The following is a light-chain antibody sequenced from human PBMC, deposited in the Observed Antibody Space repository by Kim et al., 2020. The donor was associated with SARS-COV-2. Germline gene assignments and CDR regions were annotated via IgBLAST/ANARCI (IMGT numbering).Light chain of an antibody. CDR2: ANADGSH. Sequence: ASSKPTCPLSRAHTNYAIAFHQQQPEKGRLFLLKANADGSHTKGAGISDRFSGSSSGAERYLIISSLQSEDDTNYYCHAWGTGIVVFGGGTQLLVL. CDR3: HAWGTGIVV. V-gene: IGLV4-69*02. J-gene: IGLJ2*01. CDR1: RAHTNYA.